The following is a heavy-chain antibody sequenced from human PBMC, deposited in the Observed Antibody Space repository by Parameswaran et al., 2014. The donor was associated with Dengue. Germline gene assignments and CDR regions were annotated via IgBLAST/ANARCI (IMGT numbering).Heavy chain of an antibody. CDR2: ISSSSSTI. Sequence: VRQAPGKGLDGVSYISSSSSTIYYADSVKGRFTISRDNAKNSLYLQMNSLRAEDTAVYYCARVYYYDSSGYYYENYYYGMDVWGQGTTVTVSS. CDR3: ARVYYYDSSGYYYENYYYGMDV. V-gene: IGHV3-48*01. D-gene: IGHD3-22*01. J-gene: IGHJ6*02.